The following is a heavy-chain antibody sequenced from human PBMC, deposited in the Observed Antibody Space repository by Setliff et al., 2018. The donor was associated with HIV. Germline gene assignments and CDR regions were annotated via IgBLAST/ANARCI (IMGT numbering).Heavy chain of an antibody. CDR1: GGFISTGGYS. CDR2: IIHSGGT. Sequence: SETLSLTCTVSGGFISTGGYSWSWIRQPPGRGLEWIGEIIHSGGTNYNRSLKSRVTISVDTSKNQFSLNLSSVTAADTAVYYCARGGLGVVGAIDYWSQGTLVTVSS. V-gene: IGHV4-34*01. D-gene: IGHD2-15*01. J-gene: IGHJ4*02. CDR3: ARGGLGVVGAIDY.